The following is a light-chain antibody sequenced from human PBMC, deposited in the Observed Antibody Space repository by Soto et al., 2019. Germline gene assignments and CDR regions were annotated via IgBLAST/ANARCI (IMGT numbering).Light chain of an antibody. CDR1: SSDIGSYHL. V-gene: IGLV2-14*02. CDR3: SSYTTSSTRV. J-gene: IGLJ1*01. CDR2: EGS. Sequence: QSVLTQPASVSGSPRQSITISCTGTSSDIGSYHLVSWYQQHPGKAPKLIIYEGSKRPSGVSNRFSGSKSGNTASLTISGLQAEDEADYYCSSYTTSSTRVFGTGTKLTVL.